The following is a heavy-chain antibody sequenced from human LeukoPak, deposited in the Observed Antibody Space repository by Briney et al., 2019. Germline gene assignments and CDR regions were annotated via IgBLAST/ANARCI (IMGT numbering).Heavy chain of an antibody. CDR2: ISSNGGST. CDR1: GFTFSSYD. CDR3: ARVVLGSGWLDY. Sequence: GGSLRLSCAASGFTFSSYDMYWVRQAQGKGLEYVSGISSNGGSTYYANSVKGRLTISRDNSKNTLYLQMGRLRADDMAVYYCARVVLGSGWLDYWGQGTLVTVSS. J-gene: IGHJ4*02. D-gene: IGHD6-19*01. V-gene: IGHV3-64*01.